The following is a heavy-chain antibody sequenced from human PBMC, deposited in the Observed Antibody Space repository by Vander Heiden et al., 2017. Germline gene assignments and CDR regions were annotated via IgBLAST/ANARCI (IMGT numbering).Heavy chain of an antibody. CDR1: GFTFSSYA. Sequence: EMELLESGGGLVQPGGSLRLPCSASGFTFSSYAMSGVRQAPGKGLEWVSAITATDGRTWYSDSVRGRFTISRDNSKNTLYLQINSLRVEDTAVYYCAKDRRFPDDVFDLWGQGTMVTVSS. CDR3: AKDRRFPDDVFDL. J-gene: IGHJ3*01. V-gene: IGHV3-23*01. CDR2: ITATDGRT.